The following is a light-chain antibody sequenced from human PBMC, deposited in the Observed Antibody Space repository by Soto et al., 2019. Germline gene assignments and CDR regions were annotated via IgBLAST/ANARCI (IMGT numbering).Light chain of an antibody. CDR2: LGS. Sequence: DIVMTQTPLSSPVTLGQAASISCRSSQSLLHSNGYNYLDWYLQKPGQSPQLLIYLGSNRASGVPDRFSGSGSGTDFTLKISRVEAEDVGVYYCMQPLQSWTFGQGTKVDIK. J-gene: IGKJ1*01. CDR3: MQPLQSWT. CDR1: QSLLHSNGYNY. V-gene: IGKV2-28*01.